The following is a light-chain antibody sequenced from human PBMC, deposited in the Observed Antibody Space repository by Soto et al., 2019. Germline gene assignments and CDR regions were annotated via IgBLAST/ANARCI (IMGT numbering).Light chain of an antibody. V-gene: IGKV1-9*01. Sequence: DIQMTQSPPSLSASVGDRVTITCRASQGISSYLAWYQQKPGKAPKLLIYAASTLQSGVPSRFSGSGSGTEFTLTISSLQPEDFATYYCQQLNSYPLPFGGGTKVEIK. J-gene: IGKJ4*01. CDR2: AAS. CDR3: QQLNSYPLP. CDR1: QGISSY.